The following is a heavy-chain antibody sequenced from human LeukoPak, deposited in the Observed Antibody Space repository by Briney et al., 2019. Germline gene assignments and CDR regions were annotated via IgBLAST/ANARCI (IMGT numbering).Heavy chain of an antibody. J-gene: IGHJ5*02. D-gene: IGHD1-26*01. CDR1: GYTFTSYG. Sequence: SVKVSCKASGYTFTSYGISWVRQAPGQGLEWMGRIIPIFGTANYAQKFQGRVTITTDESTSTAYMELSSLRSEDTAVYYCAREGVWELPNWFDPWGQGTLVTVSS. CDR3: AREGVWELPNWFDP. V-gene: IGHV1-69*05. CDR2: IIPIFGTA.